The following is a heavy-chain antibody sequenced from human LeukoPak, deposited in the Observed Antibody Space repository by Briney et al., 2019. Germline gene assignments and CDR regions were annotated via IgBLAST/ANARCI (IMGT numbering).Heavy chain of an antibody. CDR3: ARDATYYYGSGRAGLGYYFDY. CDR2: IYTSGST. V-gene: IGHV4-4*07. CDR1: GGSISSYY. Sequence: SETLSLTCTVSGGSISSYYWSWIRQPAGKGLEWIGRIYTSGSTNYNPSLKSRVTMSVDTSKNQFSLKLSSVTAADTAVYYCARDATYYYGSGRAGLGYYFDYWGQGTLVTVSS. D-gene: IGHD3-10*01. J-gene: IGHJ4*02.